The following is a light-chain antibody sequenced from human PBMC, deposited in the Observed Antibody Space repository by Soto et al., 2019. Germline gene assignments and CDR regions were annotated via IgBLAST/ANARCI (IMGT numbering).Light chain of an antibody. Sequence: QSALTQPASVSGSPGQSITLSCTGTSSDVGGYNLVSWYQQHPGKAPKFMIYEVNKRPSGVSNRFSGSKSGNTASLTISGLQAEDEADYYCCSYAGSSTYVIFGGGTQLTVL. V-gene: IGLV2-23*02. CDR1: SSDVGGYNL. CDR2: EVN. CDR3: CSYAGSSTYVI. J-gene: IGLJ2*01.